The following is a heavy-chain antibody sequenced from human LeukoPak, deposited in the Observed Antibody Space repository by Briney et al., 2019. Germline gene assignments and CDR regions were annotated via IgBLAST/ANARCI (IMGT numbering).Heavy chain of an antibody. CDR2: IWYDGSNK. D-gene: IGHD3-16*01. Sequence: GRSLRLSCVTSGFRFRNYGMHWVRQAPGKGLEWVVVIWYDGSNKYYAESVKGRFTISRDDSKNTLYLQMNSLRAEDTAVYYCARARGEVPKLIDYWGQGTLVTVSS. V-gene: IGHV3-33*01. CDR1: GFRFRNYG. CDR3: ARARGEVPKLIDY. J-gene: IGHJ4*02.